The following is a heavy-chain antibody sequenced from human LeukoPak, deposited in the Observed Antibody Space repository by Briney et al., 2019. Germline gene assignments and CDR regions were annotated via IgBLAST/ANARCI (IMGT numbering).Heavy chain of an antibody. V-gene: IGHV4-59*01. CDR3: ARGKLGISLDAFDI. Sequence: PSETLSLTCTVSGGSISSYYWSWIRQPPGKGLEWLGHIYYSGSTNYNPSLKSRVTISVDTSKNQFSLKLRSVTAADTAVYYCARGKLGISLDAFDIWGQGTMVTVSS. J-gene: IGHJ3*02. D-gene: IGHD7-27*01. CDR1: GGSISSYY. CDR2: IYYSGST.